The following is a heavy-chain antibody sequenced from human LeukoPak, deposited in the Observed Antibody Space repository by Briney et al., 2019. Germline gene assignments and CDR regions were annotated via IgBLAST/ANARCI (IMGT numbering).Heavy chain of an antibody. J-gene: IGHJ4*02. CDR2: IYYSGST. V-gene: IGHV4-30-4*08. CDR3: AREWAGGSSSIYPPRFDY. CDR1: GGSISSGDYY. Sequence: SETLSLTCTVSGGSISSGDYYWGWIRQPPGKGLEWVVYIYYSGSTYYTPSVKSRVTISVDTSKNQFSLKLSSVTAADTAVYYCAREWAGGSSSIYPPRFDYWGQGTLVTVSS. D-gene: IGHD6-13*01.